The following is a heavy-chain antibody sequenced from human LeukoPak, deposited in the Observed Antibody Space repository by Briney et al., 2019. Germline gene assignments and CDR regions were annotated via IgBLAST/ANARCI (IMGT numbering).Heavy chain of an antibody. D-gene: IGHD6-6*01. J-gene: IGHJ4*02. Sequence: GGSLRLSCAASGFTLSSYSMNWVRQAPGKGLEWVSYISSSSTHIYYADSVKGRFTISRDNARNSLYLQMNSLRAEDTAIYYCARSEHSSSSFDYWGQGTLVTVSS. CDR3: ARSEHSSSSFDY. V-gene: IGHV3-21*01. CDR2: ISSSSTHI. CDR1: GFTLSSYS.